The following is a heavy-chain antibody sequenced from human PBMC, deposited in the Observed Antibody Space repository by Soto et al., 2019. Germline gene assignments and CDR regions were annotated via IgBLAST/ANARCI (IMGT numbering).Heavy chain of an antibody. Sequence: PGGSLRLSCAASGFTFSSYEMKWVRQAPGKGLEWVSHISTGGSTAYYADSVKGRFTISRDNAKNSLYLQMNSLRAEDTAVYYCARGADSSLYYYNGMDVWGQGTTVTVS. CDR1: GFTFSSYE. D-gene: IGHD3-22*01. V-gene: IGHV3-48*03. CDR2: ISTGGSTA. CDR3: ARGADSSLYYYNGMDV. J-gene: IGHJ6*02.